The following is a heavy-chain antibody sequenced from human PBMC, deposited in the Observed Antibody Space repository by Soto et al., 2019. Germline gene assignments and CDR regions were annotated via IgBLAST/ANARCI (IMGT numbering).Heavy chain of an antibody. D-gene: IGHD6-19*01. J-gene: IGHJ4*02. CDR1: GFTISSYS. Sequence: QPGGSLRLSCAASGFTISSYSMNWVRQAPGKGLEWVSYISSSSSTIYYADSVKGRFTISRDNAKNSLYLQMNSLRDEDTAVYYCARATGRYSSGWYLPGAFDYWGQGTLVTVSS. CDR2: ISSSSSTI. CDR3: ARATGRYSSGWYLPGAFDY. V-gene: IGHV3-48*02.